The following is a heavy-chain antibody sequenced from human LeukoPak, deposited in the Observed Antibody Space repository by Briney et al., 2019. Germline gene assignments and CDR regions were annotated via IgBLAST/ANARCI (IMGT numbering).Heavy chain of an antibody. J-gene: IGHJ5*02. D-gene: IGHD6-19*01. CDR2: IWYDGSNK. CDR3: ARSDSSGWRTDNWFDP. Sequence: GGSLRLSCAASGFTFSSYGMHWVRQAPGKGLEWVAAIWYDGSNKYYADSVKGRFTTSRDNSKNTLYLQMNSLRAEDTAVYYCARSDSSGWRTDNWFDPWGQGTLVTVSS. CDR1: GFTFSSYG. V-gene: IGHV3-33*01.